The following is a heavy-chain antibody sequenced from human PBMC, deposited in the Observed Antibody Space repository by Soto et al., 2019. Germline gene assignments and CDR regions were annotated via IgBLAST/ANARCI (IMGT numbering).Heavy chain of an antibody. CDR1: GFTFSSYG. J-gene: IGHJ4*02. CDR3: AKATRDYYDSSGYSYVDY. Sequence: PGGSLRLSCAASGFTFSSYGMHWVRQAPGKGLEWVAVISYDGSNKYYADSVKGRFTISRDNSKNTLYLQMNSLRAEDTAVYYCAKATRDYYDSSGYSYVDYWGQGTLVTVSS. V-gene: IGHV3-30*18. CDR2: ISYDGSNK. D-gene: IGHD3-22*01.